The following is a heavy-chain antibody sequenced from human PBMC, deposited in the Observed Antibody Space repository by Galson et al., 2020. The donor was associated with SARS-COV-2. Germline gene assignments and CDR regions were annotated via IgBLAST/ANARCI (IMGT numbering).Heavy chain of an antibody. CDR3: ARLNMFMFGGVIAAKYYFDY. CDR2: VYYRGTT. D-gene: IGHD3-16*02. J-gene: IGHJ4*02. Sequence: SETLSLTCTVSGGSISSSSYYWGWIRQPPGMGLEWIGSVYYRGTTYYNPSLKSRVTISVDTSKNQFSLKLSSVTAADTAVYYCARLNMFMFGGVIAAKYYFDYWGQGTLVTVSS. V-gene: IGHV4-39*01. CDR1: GGSISSSSYY.